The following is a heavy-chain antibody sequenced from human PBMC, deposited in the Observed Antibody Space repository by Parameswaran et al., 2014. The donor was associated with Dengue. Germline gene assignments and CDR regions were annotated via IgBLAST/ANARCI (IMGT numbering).Heavy chain of an antibody. CDR2: INHSGST. V-gene: IGHV4-34*01. J-gene: IGHJ5*02. D-gene: IGHD3-3*01. CDR1: GGSFSGYY. Sequence: ASETLSLTCAVYGGSFSGYYWSWIRQPPGKGLEWIGEINHSGSTNYNPSLKSRVTISVDTSKNQFSLKLSSVTAADTAVYYCARGSGYDFWSGYYNWFDPWGQGTLVTVSS. CDR3: ARGSGYDFWSGYYNWFDP.